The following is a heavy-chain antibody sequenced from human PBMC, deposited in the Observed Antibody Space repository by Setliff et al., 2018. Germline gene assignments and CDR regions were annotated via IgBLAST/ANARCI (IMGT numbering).Heavy chain of an antibody. J-gene: IGHJ6*03. CDR1: GFSLSTSGMC. CDR3: ARLTGTDYYYYYMDV. D-gene: IGHD1-7*01. Sequence: SGPTLVNPTQTLTLTCTFSGFSLSTSGMCVSWIRQPPGKALEWLARIDWDDDKYYSTSLKTRLTISKDTSKNQVVLTMTNMDPVDTATYYCARLTGTDYYYYYMDVWGKGTMVTVSS. V-gene: IGHV2-70*11. CDR2: IDWDDDK.